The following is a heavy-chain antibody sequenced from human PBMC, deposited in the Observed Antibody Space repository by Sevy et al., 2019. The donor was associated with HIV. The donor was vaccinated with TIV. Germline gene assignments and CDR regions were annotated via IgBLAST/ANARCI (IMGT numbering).Heavy chain of an antibody. J-gene: IGHJ6*02. CDR2: ISWNSGSI. V-gene: IGHV3-9*01. Sequence: GGSLRLSCAASGFTFDDYAMHWVRQAPGKGLEWVSGISWNSGSIGYADSVKGRLTISRDNAKKSRYLQMNSLRAEDTALYYCAKGDSSSWYGTLYYYYYGMDVWGQGTTVTVSS. CDR3: AKGDSSSWYGTLYYYYYGMDV. CDR1: GFTFDDYA. D-gene: IGHD6-13*01.